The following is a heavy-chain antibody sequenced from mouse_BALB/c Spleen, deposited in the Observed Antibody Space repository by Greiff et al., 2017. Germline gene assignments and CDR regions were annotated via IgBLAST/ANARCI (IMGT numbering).Heavy chain of an antibody. J-gene: IGHJ1*01. D-gene: IGHD1-2*01. CDR1: GYSFTGYY. Sequence: VHVKQSGPELVKPGASVKISCKASGYSFTGYYMHWVKQSHVKSLEWIGRINPYNGATSYNQNFKDKASLTVDKSSSTAYMELHSLTSEDSAVYYCARGGHYYGYWYFDVWGAGTTVTVSS. CDR2: INPYNGAT. CDR3: ARGGHYYGYWYFDV. V-gene: IGHV1-31*01.